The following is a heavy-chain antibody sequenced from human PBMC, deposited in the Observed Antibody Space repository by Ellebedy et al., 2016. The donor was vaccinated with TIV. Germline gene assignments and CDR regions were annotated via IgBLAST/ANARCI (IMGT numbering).Heavy chain of an antibody. J-gene: IGHJ4*02. V-gene: IGHV3-23*01. Sequence: GESLKISCAASGFTFSSFAMHWVRQAPGKGLEWLSVISADGSSINTADSVKGRFTVTRDTSKNTVYLQMNRLRAEDTAVYYCAKGSSSGFNYDRVGFEYWGQGTLVTVSS. CDR1: GFTFSSFA. CDR3: AKGSSSGFNYDRVGFEY. D-gene: IGHD3-22*01. CDR2: ISADGSSI.